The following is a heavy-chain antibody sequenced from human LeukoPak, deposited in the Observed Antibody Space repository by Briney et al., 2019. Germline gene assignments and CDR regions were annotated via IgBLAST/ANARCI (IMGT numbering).Heavy chain of an antibody. CDR1: GGSFSGYY. J-gene: IGHJ4*02. V-gene: IGHV4-34*01. CDR2: INHSGST. Sequence: PSETLSLTCAVYGGSFSGYYWSWIRQPPGKGLEWIGEINHSGSTNYNPSLKSRVTISVDTSKNQFSLKLSSVTAADTAVYYCARSMRNSAPGRIMITMVRGVIPKWGFDYWGQGILVTVSS. CDR3: ARSMRNSAPGRIMITMVRGVIPKWGFDY. D-gene: IGHD3-10*01.